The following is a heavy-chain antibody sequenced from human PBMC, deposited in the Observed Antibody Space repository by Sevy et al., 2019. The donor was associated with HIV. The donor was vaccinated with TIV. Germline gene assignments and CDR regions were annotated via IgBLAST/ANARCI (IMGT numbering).Heavy chain of an antibody. V-gene: IGHV2-5*01. CDR1: GFSLSTSGVG. CDR3: ARSSFSIAAAGTPGAYYYYYMDV. Sequence: SGPTLVKPTQTLTLTCTFSGFSLSTSGVGVGWIRQPPGKALEWLALIYWNDDKRYSPSLKSRLTITKDTSKNQVVLTMTXMDPVDTATYYCARSSFSIAAAGTPGAYYYYYMDVWGKGTTVTVSS. D-gene: IGHD6-13*01. CDR2: IYWNDDK. J-gene: IGHJ6*03.